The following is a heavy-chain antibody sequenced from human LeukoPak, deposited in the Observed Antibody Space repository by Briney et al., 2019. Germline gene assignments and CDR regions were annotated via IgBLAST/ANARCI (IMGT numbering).Heavy chain of an antibody. CDR1: GFTFSSYG. D-gene: IGHD5-18*01. CDR2: ISYDGSNK. Sequence: PGGSLRLSCAASGFTFSSYGMHWVRQAPGKGLEWVAVISYDGSNKYYADSVKGRFTISRDNSKNTLYLQMNSLRAEDTAVYYCAKEGQLWLHGFDYWGQGTLVTVSS. CDR3: AKEGQLWLHGFDY. V-gene: IGHV3-30*18. J-gene: IGHJ4*02.